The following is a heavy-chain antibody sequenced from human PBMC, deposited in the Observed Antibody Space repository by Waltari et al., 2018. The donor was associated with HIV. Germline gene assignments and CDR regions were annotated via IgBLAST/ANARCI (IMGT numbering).Heavy chain of an antibody. V-gene: IGHV3-30*04. CDR3: AREYVGSPAAMGFDY. J-gene: IGHJ4*02. D-gene: IGHD2-2*01. CDR1: GFTFSSYA. Sequence: QVQLVESGGGVVQPGRSLRLSCAASGFTFSSYAMHWVRQAPGKGLVWFAVISYDGSNKYYADSVKGRFTISRDNSKNTLYLQMNSLRAEDTAVYYCAREYVGSPAAMGFDYWGQGTLVTVSS. CDR2: ISYDGSNK.